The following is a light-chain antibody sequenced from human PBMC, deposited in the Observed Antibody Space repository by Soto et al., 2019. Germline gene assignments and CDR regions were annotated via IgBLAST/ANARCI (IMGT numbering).Light chain of an antibody. CDR1: SSDVGGYNY. J-gene: IGLJ2*01. CDR3: SSYAGSNNLV. Sequence: QSALTQPPSASGSPGQSVTISCTGTSSDVGGYNYVSWYQHHPGKAPKLIIYEVSKRPSGVPDRFSGSKSGNTASLTVSGLQAEDEADYYCSSYAGSNNLVFGGGTKVTDL. CDR2: EVS. V-gene: IGLV2-8*01.